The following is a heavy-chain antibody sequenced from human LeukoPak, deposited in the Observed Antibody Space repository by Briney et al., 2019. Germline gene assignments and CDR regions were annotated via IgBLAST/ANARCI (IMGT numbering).Heavy chain of an antibody. CDR1: GYSFTGCW. J-gene: IGHJ4*02. CDR3: ARQDGYAILTGFDY. Sequence: GEALKISWKGAGYSFTGCWIGGGRQMPGKGLEWVGIIYPGDSDTRDSPSFQGQVTISAAKSISTAYLQWSSLKAPATAMYYCARQDGYAILTGFDYWGQGTLVTVSS. V-gene: IGHV5-51*01. CDR2: IYPGDSDT. D-gene: IGHD3-9*01.